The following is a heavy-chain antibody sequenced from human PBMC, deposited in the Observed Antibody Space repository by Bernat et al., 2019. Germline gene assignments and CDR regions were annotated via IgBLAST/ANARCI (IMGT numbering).Heavy chain of an antibody. CDR3: AKVVVVVAATGGFDY. Sequence: EVQLLESGGGLVQPGGSLRLSCAASGFTFSSYAMTWVRQAPGKGLEWVSGIGASGGSTYYADSVKGRFTISRDNSKNTLYLQMNSLRAEDTAVYYCAKVVVVVAATGGFDYWGQGTLVTVSS. D-gene: IGHD2-15*01. V-gene: IGHV3-23*01. CDR1: GFTFSSYA. J-gene: IGHJ4*02. CDR2: IGASGGST.